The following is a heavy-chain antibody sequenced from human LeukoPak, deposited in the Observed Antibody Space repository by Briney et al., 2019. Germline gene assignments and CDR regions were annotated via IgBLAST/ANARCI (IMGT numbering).Heavy chain of an antibody. V-gene: IGHV3-21*04. J-gene: IGHJ3*01. CDR3: ARDPNGDYLGAFDF. D-gene: IGHD4-17*01. CDR2: ISSSSSYI. Sequence: GGSLRLSCAASGFTFSSYSMNWVRQAPGKGLEWVSSISSSSSYIYYADSVKGRFTISRDNAKNSLYLQMNSLRAEGTATYYCARDPNGDYLGAFDFWGQGTMVTVSS. CDR1: GFTFSSYS.